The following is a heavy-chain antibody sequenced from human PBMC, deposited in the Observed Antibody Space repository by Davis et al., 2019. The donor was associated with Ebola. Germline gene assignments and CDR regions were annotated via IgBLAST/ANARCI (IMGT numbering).Heavy chain of an antibody. J-gene: IGHJ4*02. D-gene: IGHD6-19*01. CDR1: GFTFSDYY. CDR3: AREDSSGWYFSY. V-gene: IGHV3-11*01. CDR2: ISSSGSTI. Sequence: GESLKISCAASGFTFSDYYMSWIRQAPGKGLEWVSYISSSGSTIYYADSVKGRFTISRDNAKNSLYLQMNSLRAEDTAVYYCAREDSSGWYFSYWGQGALVTVSS.